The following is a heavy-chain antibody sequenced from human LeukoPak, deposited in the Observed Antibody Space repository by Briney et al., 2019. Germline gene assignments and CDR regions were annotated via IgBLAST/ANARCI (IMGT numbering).Heavy chain of an antibody. Sequence: GGSLRLSCAASGFTFSNYWMHWVRQAPGKGLVWVSRINGDGSSTSYADSVKGRFTISRDNSKNTLYLQMNSLRAEDTAVYYCAKGSYSSGWHYFDYWGQGTLVTVSS. D-gene: IGHD6-19*01. V-gene: IGHV3-74*01. CDR2: INGDGSST. CDR3: AKGSYSSGWHYFDY. CDR1: GFTFSNYW. J-gene: IGHJ4*02.